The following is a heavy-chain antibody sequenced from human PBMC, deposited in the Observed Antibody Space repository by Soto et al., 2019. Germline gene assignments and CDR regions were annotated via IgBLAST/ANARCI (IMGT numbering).Heavy chain of an antibody. V-gene: IGHV3-30-3*01. Sequence: QVQLVESGGGVVQPGRSLRLSCAASGFTFSSYAMHWVRQAPGKGLEWVAVISYDGSNTYYADSVKGRFTISRDNSKNTLYLQMNSLRAEDTAVYYCARGRQWLVLSGYWGQGTLVTVSS. CDR3: ARGRQWLVLSGY. CDR1: GFTFSSYA. D-gene: IGHD6-19*01. J-gene: IGHJ4*02. CDR2: ISYDGSNT.